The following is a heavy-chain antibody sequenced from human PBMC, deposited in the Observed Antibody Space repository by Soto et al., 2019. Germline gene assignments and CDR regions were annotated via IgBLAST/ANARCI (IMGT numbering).Heavy chain of an antibody. Sequence: QITLKESGPTLVKPTQTLTLTCTFTGFSLNTRGVAVAWIRQPPGKALEWLGLIYWDDDTLYSPSLKTRLIIARDTSENQVVLTLTDLDPVDTATYFCAHTFGIFTGYNINFDYWGQGALVTVSS. CDR2: IYWDDDT. CDR3: AHTFGIFTGYNINFDY. V-gene: IGHV2-5*02. D-gene: IGHD3-9*01. J-gene: IGHJ4*02. CDR1: GFSLNTRGVA.